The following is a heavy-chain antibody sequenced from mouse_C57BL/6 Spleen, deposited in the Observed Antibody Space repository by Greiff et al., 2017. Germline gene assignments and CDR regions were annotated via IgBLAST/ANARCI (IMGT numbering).Heavy chain of an antibody. D-gene: IGHD2-4*01. CDR2: INPSNGGT. Sequence: QVQLQQPGTEPVKPGASVKLPCKASGYTFTSYWMHWVKQRPGQGLEWIGNINPSNGGTNYNEKFKSKATLTVDKSSSTAYMQLSSLTSEDSAVYYCARERIYYDYGFDYWGQGTTLTVSS. CDR1: GYTFTSYW. CDR3: ARERIYYDYGFDY. V-gene: IGHV1-53*01. J-gene: IGHJ2*01.